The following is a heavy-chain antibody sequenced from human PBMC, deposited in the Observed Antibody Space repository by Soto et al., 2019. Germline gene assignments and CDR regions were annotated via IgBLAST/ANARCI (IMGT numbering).Heavy chain of an antibody. J-gene: IGHJ4*02. CDR1: GFTFSSYS. V-gene: IGHV3-21*01. CDR3: ARDGLDSDILTGYYPHFDY. Sequence: GGSLRLSCAASGFTFSSYSMNWVRQAPGKGLEWVSSISSSSSYIYYADSVKGRFTISRDNAKNSLYLQMNSLRAEDTAVYYCARDGLDSDILTGYYPHFDYWGQGTLVTVSS. CDR2: ISSSSSYI. D-gene: IGHD3-9*01.